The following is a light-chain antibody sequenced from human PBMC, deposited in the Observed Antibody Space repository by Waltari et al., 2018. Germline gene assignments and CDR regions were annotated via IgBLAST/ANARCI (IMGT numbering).Light chain of an antibody. CDR1: SVRLYY. CDR2: GDN. V-gene: IGLV3-19*01. CDR3: SSRDGSGKVVEL. Sequence: SSELTQDPDVSAALGQTVRLTCQGNSVRLYYVTWYQQKAGQAPLLILYGDNRRPSGIPDRFSASKSGNTASLTISGALAEDEADYYCSSRDGSGKVVELFGGGTKLTVL. J-gene: IGLJ2*01.